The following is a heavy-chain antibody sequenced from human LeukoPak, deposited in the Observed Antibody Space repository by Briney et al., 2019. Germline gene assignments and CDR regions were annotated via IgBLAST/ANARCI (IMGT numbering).Heavy chain of an antibody. D-gene: IGHD3-9*01. CDR3: ARDVRYFDWSYYYYYGMDV. CDR1: GYTFTSYD. CDR2: MNPNSGNT. Sequence: AAVKVSCKASGYTFTSYDINWVRQATGQGLVWMGWMNPNSGNTGYAQKFQGRVTMTRNTSISTAYMELSSLRSEDTAVYYCARDVRYFDWSYYYYYGMDVWGQGTTVTVSS. J-gene: IGHJ6*02. V-gene: IGHV1-8*01.